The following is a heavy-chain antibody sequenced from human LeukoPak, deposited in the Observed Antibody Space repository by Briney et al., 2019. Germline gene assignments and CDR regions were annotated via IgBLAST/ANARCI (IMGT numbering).Heavy chain of an antibody. D-gene: IGHD3-3*01. Sequence: GGSLRLSCEASGLSFNTIGMHWVRQAPGQGLEWVAAIWFDGSVKHYSDAVKGRFTISRDNSLNTLYLQMNSLRVEDTATYYCAKDTAVQFLEPAFWGQGTLVTVSS. CDR1: GLSFNTIG. CDR3: AKDTAVQFLEPAF. V-gene: IGHV3-33*06. CDR2: IWFDGSVK. J-gene: IGHJ4*02.